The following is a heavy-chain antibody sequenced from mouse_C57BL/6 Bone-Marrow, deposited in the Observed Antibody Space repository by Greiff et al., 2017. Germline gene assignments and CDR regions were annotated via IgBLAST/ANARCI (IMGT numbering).Heavy chain of an antibody. V-gene: IGHV1-26*01. CDR1: GYTFTDYY. CDR2: INPNNGGT. J-gene: IGHJ1*03. Sequence: VQLQQSGPELVKPGASVKISCKASGYTFTDYYMNWVKQSHGKSLEWIGDINPNNGGTSYNQKFKGKATLTVDKSSSTAYMELRSLTSEDSAVYYCARPHPWYFDVWGTGTTVTVSS. CDR3: ARPHPWYFDV.